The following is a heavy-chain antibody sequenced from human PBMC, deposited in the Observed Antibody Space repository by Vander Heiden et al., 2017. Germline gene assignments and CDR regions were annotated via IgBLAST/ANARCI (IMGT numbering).Heavy chain of an antibody. Sequence: QVQLVQSGAEVKKPGASVKVSCKASGYTFPSYDINWVRQATGQGLEWMGWMNPNSGNTGYAQKFQGRVTMTRNTSISTAYMELSSLRSEDTAVYYCARGRAVTKMDYFDYWGQGTLVTVSS. CDR1: GYTFPSYD. D-gene: IGHD4-17*01. CDR3: ARGRAVTKMDYFDY. V-gene: IGHV1-8*01. J-gene: IGHJ4*02. CDR2: MNPNSGNT.